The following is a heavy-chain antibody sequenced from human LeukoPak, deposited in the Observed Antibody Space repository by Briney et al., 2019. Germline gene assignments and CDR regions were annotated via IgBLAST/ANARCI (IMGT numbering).Heavy chain of an antibody. Sequence: SVKVSCKASGGTFSSYAISWVRQAPGQGLEWMGGIIPIFGTANYAQKFQGRVTITADESTSTAYMELSSLRSEDTAVYYCARLSCIAARPCGYYYGMDVWGQGTTVTVSS. D-gene: IGHD6-6*01. J-gene: IGHJ6*02. CDR2: IIPIFGTA. CDR3: ARLSCIAARPCGYYYGMDV. V-gene: IGHV1-69*13. CDR1: GGTFSSYA.